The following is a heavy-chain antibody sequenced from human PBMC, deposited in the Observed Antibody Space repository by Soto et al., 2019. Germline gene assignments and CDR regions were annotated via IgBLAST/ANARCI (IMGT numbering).Heavy chain of an antibody. V-gene: IGHV3-48*01. CDR1: GFTFSSYS. D-gene: IGHD2-15*01. CDR2: ISPTSGTI. J-gene: IGHJ4*02. CDR3: ARPRYCSGGTCFLDY. Sequence: GGSLRLSCAASGFTFSSYSMNWARQAPGKGLEWVSYISPTSGTIYYADSVRGRFTVSRDNAKNSLYLQMNSLRAEDTAVYFCARPRYCSGGTCFLDYWGQGTLVTVSS.